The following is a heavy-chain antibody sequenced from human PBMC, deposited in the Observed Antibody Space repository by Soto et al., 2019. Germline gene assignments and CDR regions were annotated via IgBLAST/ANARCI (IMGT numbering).Heavy chain of an antibody. CDR1: GGSISSGGYS. J-gene: IGHJ4*02. D-gene: IGHD1-1*01. V-gene: IGHV4-30-2*01. CDR2: IYHSGST. CDR3: ASYKTQYYFDY. Sequence: TLSLTCAVSGGSISSGGYSWSWIRQPPGKGLEWVGYIYHSGSTYYNPSLKSRVTISVDRSKNQFSLKLSSVTAADTAVYYCASYKTQYYFDYWGQGXLVTVYS.